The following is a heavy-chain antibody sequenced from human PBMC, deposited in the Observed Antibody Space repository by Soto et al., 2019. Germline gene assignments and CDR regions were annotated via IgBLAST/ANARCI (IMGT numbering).Heavy chain of an antibody. CDR1: GHTFTSYG. CDR2: ISAYNGNT. J-gene: IGHJ5*02. V-gene: IGHV1-18*01. D-gene: IGHD6-6*01. CDR3: AREYSSSSSGWFDP. Sequence: GASVKVSCKASGHTFTSYGISWVRQAPGQGLEWMGWISAYNGNTNYAQKLQGRVTMTTDTSTSTAYMELRSLRSDDTAVYYCAREYSSSSSGWFDPWGQGTLVTVSS.